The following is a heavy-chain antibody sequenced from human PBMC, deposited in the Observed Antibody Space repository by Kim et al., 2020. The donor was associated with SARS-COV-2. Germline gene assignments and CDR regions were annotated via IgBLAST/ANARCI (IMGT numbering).Heavy chain of an antibody. CDR1: GFTFSSYG. D-gene: IGHD3-22*01. J-gene: IGHJ4*02. CDR2: IWYDGSNK. CDR3: AREVPGDSSLVFPPRHPPHLGY. Sequence: GGSLRLSCAASGFTFSSYGMHWVRQAPGKGLEWVAVIWYDGSNKYYADSVKGRFTISRDNSKNTLYLQMNSLRAEDTAVYYCAREVPGDSSLVFPPRHPPHLGYWGQGTLVTVSS. V-gene: IGHV3-33*01.